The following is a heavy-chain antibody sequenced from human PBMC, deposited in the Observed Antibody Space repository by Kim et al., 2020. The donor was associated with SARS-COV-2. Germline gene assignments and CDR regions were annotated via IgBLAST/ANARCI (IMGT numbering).Heavy chain of an antibody. V-gene: IGHV3-23*01. CDR2: ISGSGGST. Sequence: GGSLRLSCAASGFTFSSYAMSWVRQAPGKGLEWVSAISGSGGSTYYADSVKGRFTISRDNTKNTLYLQMNSLRAEDTAVYYCASGEGPWLTIPLDYWGQGTLVTVSS. J-gene: IGHJ4*01. CDR1: GFTFSSYA. CDR3: ASGEGPWLTIPLDY. D-gene: IGHD2-2*02.